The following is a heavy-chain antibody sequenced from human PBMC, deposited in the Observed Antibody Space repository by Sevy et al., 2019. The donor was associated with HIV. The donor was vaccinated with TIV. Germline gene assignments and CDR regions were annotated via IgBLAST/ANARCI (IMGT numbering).Heavy chain of an antibody. D-gene: IGHD3-9*01. Sequence: SETLSLTCTVSGGSISSYYWSWIRQPPGKGLEWIGHTHYRGRTTYNPSLKSRVTISVDTSKIHFSLRLNFVTAADTAVYYCARYDILTGHSDVFDIWGQGTMVTVSS. CDR2: THYRGRT. CDR3: ARYDILTGHSDVFDI. V-gene: IGHV4-59*13. J-gene: IGHJ3*02. CDR1: GGSISSYY.